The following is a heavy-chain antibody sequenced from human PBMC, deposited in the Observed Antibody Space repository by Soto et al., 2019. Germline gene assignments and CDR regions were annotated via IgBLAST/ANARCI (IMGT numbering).Heavy chain of an antibody. D-gene: IGHD2-2*01. CDR3: ARGPFVVVPAAMAGSRWFDP. Sequence: SETLSLTCAVYGGSFSGYYWSWIRQPPGKGLEWIGEINHSGSTNYNPSLKSRVTISVDTSKNQFSLKLSSVTAADTAVYYCARGPFVVVPAAMAGSRWFDPSGQGTLVTVST. CDR2: INHSGST. CDR1: GGSFSGYY. J-gene: IGHJ5*02. V-gene: IGHV4-34*01.